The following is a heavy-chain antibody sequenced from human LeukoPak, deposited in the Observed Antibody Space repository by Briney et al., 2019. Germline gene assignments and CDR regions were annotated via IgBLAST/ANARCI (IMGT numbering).Heavy chain of an antibody. J-gene: IGHJ4*02. CDR3: ARDGGLFTPS. CDR1: GFTFRSYS. D-gene: IGHD3-16*01. CDR2: ISSTSSYI. V-gene: IGHV3-21*01. Sequence: GGSLRLSCAVSGFTFRSYSMNWVRQAPGKGLEWVSSISSTSSYIYYADSVKGRFTISRDNARNSLYLQMNSLRAEDTAVYYCARDGGLFTPSWGQGALVTVSS.